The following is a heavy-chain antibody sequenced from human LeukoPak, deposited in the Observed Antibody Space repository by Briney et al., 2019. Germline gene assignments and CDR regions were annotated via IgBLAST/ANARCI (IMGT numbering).Heavy chain of an antibody. V-gene: IGHV3-23*01. D-gene: IGHD2-15*01. J-gene: IGHJ4*02. CDR2: ISASGGNT. Sequence: GGSLRLSCAASGFTFSSYAMSWVRQAPGKGLEWVSGISASGGNTYYADSVKGRFTISRDNSKNTLYLQMNSLRAEDTAVYYCAKTRSGGTAVIVFHFDYWGQGTLVTVSS. CDR3: AKTRSGGTAVIVFHFDY. CDR1: GFTFSSYA.